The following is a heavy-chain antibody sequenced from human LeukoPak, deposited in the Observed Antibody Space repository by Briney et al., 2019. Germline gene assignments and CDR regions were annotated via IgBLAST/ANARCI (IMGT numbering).Heavy chain of an antibody. J-gene: IGHJ4*02. D-gene: IGHD6-19*01. CDR1: GFTFSSYG. CDR2: IWYDGSNK. V-gene: IGHV3-33*01. CDR3: ARGARSAVDY. Sequence: PRGSMRLSCAVSGFTFSSYGMHWVRQAPGKGLEWEAGIWYDGSNKYYADSVKGRFTIARDNSKNTLYLQMNSRRAEDTAVYYCARGARSAVDYWGQGTLVTVSS.